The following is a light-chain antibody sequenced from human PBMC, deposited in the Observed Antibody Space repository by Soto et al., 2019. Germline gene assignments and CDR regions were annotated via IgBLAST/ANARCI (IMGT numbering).Light chain of an antibody. CDR1: QLVVTAY. Sequence: DIVLTQSPGTLSLSPGERATLSCRASQLVVTAYLHWYQQKPGQAPRLRISGALNRATGIPDRFSGSGSGTDFTITISRLEPEDCAVYYCQLFGRSVTFGPGTKVDVK. J-gene: IGKJ3*01. CDR3: QLFGRSVT. V-gene: IGKV3-20*01. CDR2: GAL.